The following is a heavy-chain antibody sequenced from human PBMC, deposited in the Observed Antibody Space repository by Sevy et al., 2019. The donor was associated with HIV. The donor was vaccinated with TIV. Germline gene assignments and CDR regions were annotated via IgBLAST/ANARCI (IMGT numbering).Heavy chain of an antibody. D-gene: IGHD6-13*01. V-gene: IGHV3-23*01. CDR1: GFSFSSYA. Sequence: GGSLRLSCAASGFSFSSYAMSWVRQAPGKGLEWVSVISGSGGSTNYADSVKGRFTISRDNLKNTLYLNMKNLRAEDTAIYYCAKDLDSSSWYYFDYWGQGTQVTVSS. J-gene: IGHJ4*01. CDR3: AKDLDSSSWYYFDY. CDR2: ISGSGGST.